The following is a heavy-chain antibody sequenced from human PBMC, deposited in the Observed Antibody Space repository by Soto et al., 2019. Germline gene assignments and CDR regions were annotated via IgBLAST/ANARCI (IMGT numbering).Heavy chain of an antibody. D-gene: IGHD6-19*01. CDR3: AHSVVAGLGYYFDY. CDR1: GFSLSSTRVA. J-gene: IGHJ4*02. V-gene: IGHV2-5*02. CDR2: IYWDDDK. Sequence: QITLKESGPTLVKPTQTLTLTCTFSGFSLSSTRVAVGWVRQPPGKALEWLALIYWDDDKRYSPFLKSRLTITKDTSKNKVVLTMTNMDPVDTATYYCAHSVVAGLGYYFDYGGQGTLVTVSS.